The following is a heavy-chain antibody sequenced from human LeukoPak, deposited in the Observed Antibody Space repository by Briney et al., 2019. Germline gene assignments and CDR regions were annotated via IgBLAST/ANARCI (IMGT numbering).Heavy chain of an antibody. CDR1: RVTFTNYD. Sequence: ASVKVSCKESRVTFTNYDINWVRQATGQGLEWMGWMNPNSGDTGYAQKFQGRVTMTRDTSISTAYMELTSLTSDDTAIFYCARTGMGGNVWIDSWGQGTLDTVSS. J-gene: IGHJ5*01. V-gene: IGHV1-8*01. D-gene: IGHD1-26*01. CDR2: MNPNSGDT. CDR3: ARTGMGGNVWIDS.